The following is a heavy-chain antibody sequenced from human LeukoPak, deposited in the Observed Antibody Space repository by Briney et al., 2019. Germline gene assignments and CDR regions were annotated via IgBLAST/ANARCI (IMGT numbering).Heavy chain of an antibody. CDR2: INYSGNT. CDR3: ASPSISSSTYDY. CDR1: GGSISSSTYY. V-gene: IGHV4-39*01. D-gene: IGHD6-6*01. Sequence: SETLSLTCTVSGGSISSSTYYWGWIRQPPGKGLEWIGSINYSGNTYYNPSPKSRVTISVDTSKNQFSLRLSSVTAADTAVYYCASPSISSSTYDYWGQGTLVTVSS. J-gene: IGHJ4*02.